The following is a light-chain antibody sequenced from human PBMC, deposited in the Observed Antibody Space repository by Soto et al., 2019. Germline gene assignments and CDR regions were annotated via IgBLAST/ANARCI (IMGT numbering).Light chain of an antibody. CDR3: SSYAGTNNYV. CDR1: SSDVGAYNF. Sequence: QSALTQPPSASGSPGQSVTISCTGASSDVGAYNFVSWYQQHPGKAPKLMIYEVNKRPSGVPDRFSGSKSGNTASLTVSGLQAEDEADYYCSSYAGTNNYVFGTGTKSPS. CDR2: EVN. V-gene: IGLV2-8*01. J-gene: IGLJ1*01.